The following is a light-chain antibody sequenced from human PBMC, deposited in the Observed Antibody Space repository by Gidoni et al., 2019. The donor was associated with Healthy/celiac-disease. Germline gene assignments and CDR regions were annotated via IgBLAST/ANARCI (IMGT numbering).Light chain of an antibody. CDR2: GAS. CDR1: QSVSSSY. J-gene: IGKJ4*01. CDR3: QQYGSSPLT. V-gene: IGKV3-20*01. Sequence: EIVFPQSPGTLSLSPGERATLSCRASQSVSSSYLAWYQQKPGQAPRLLIYGASSRATGIPDRFSGSGSGTDFNLNISRLETEDFAVYYCQQYGSSPLTFGGGTKVEIK.